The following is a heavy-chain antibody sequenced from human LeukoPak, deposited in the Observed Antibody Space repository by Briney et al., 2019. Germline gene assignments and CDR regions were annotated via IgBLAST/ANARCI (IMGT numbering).Heavy chain of an antibody. CDR3: ARNAMYSSGSNWFDP. Sequence: ASVKVSCKASGYTFTGYYMHWVRQAPGQGLEWMGWINPNSGGTNYAQKFQGRVTMTRDTSISTAYLELSRLRSDDTAVDYCARNAMYSSGSNWFDPWGQGTLVTVSS. V-gene: IGHV1-2*02. CDR2: INPNSGGT. D-gene: IGHD6-19*01. CDR1: GYTFTGYY. J-gene: IGHJ5*02.